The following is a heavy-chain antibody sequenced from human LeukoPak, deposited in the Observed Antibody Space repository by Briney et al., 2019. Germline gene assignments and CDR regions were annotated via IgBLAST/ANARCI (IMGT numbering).Heavy chain of an antibody. V-gene: IGHV5-51*01. CDR3: ALVVPAALGWFDP. J-gene: IGHJ5*02. CDR1: GYSFTSYW. D-gene: IGHD2-2*01. CDR2: IYPGDSDT. Sequence: GESLKISCKGSGYSFTSYWIGWVRQMPGKGLAWMGIIYPGDSDTRYSPSFQGQVTISADKSISTAYLQWSSLKASDTAMYYCALVVPAALGWFDPWGQGTLVTVSS.